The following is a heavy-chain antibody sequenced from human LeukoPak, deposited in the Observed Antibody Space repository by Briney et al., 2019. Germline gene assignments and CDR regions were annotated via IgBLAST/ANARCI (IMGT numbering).Heavy chain of an antibody. J-gene: IGHJ4*02. CDR1: GFTFSSYW. Sequence: PGGSLRLSCAASGFTFSSYWMNWVRQAPGKGLEWVANIKEDGSLTYYLDSVRGRFSISRDNTKKSLYLQMNSLRVEDTAVYFCVRDGYNQNRFDYWGQGTLITVSS. CDR3: VRDGYNQNRFDY. V-gene: IGHV3-7*03. CDR2: IKEDGSLT. D-gene: IGHD5-24*01.